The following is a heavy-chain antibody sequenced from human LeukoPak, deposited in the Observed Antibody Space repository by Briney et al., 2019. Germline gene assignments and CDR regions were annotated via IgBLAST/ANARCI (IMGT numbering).Heavy chain of an antibody. J-gene: IGHJ5*02. V-gene: IGHV4-34*01. D-gene: IGHD3-9*01. CDR3: ARVLRYFDWLPLGHWFDP. CDR2: INHSGST. CDR1: GGSFSGYY. Sequence: SETLSLTCAVYGGSFSGYYWSWIRQPPGKGLEWIGEINHSGSTNYNPSLKSRVTISVDTSKNQFSLKLSSVTAADTAVYYCARVLRYFDWLPLGHWFDPWGQGTLVTISS.